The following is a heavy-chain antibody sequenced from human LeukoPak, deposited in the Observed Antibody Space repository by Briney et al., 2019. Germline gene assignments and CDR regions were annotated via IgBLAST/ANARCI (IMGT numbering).Heavy chain of an antibody. CDR3: ARANNSSWHN. CDR1: AFIFIGQW. D-gene: IGHD6-13*01. J-gene: IGHJ4*02. Sequence: GWAVRLSFEGSAFIFIGQWMNWVRQTPGRGLEWVASIKEDGCERQYVDSVKGRFSISRDNNKGSLFLQLNSLRAEDTAVYYCARANNSSWHNWGQGTLVTVSA. CDR2: IKEDGCER. V-gene: IGHV3-7*03.